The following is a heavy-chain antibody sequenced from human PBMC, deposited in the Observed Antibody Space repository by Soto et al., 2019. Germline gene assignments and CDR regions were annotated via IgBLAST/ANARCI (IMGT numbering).Heavy chain of an antibody. J-gene: IGHJ6*02. CDR2: IYYSGST. CDR1: GGSISSGGYY. Sequence: QVQLQESGPGLVKPSQTLSLTCTVSGGSISSGGYYWSWIRQHPGKGLEWIGYIYYSGSTYYNPSLKRRVTMSVATSKKQFSLKQSSVTAADTAVDYCARDRSACGDKVMDVWGQGTTVTVSS. D-gene: IGHD2-21*01. CDR3: ARDRSACGDKVMDV. V-gene: IGHV4-31*03.